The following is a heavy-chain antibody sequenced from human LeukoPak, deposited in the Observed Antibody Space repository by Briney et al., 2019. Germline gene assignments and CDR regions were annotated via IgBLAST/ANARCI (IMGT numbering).Heavy chain of an antibody. CDR2: IRSSGNSM. Sequence: GGSLRLSCEASGFTFSDYHMNWIRQAPGKGLEWVANIRSSGNSMSYADSVKGRFTISRDNAKNSLHLQMNSLRAEDTAVYYCAKSRSYYFDYWGQGTLVTVSS. J-gene: IGHJ4*02. V-gene: IGHV3-11*01. CDR1: GFTFSDYH. CDR3: AKSRSYYFDY. D-gene: IGHD6-6*01.